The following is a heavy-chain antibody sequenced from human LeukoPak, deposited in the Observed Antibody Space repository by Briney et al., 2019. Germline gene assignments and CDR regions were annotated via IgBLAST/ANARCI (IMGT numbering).Heavy chain of an antibody. V-gene: IGHV4-59*08. CDR3: ARHGPTYYQMAFDI. D-gene: IGHD2-2*01. CDR2: IYYIGST. Sequence: SETLSLTCTVSGGSISSYYWSWIRQPPGKGLEWIGHIYYIGSTNYNPSLRSRDTISVDTSKNQFSLKLSSVTAADTAVYYCARHGPTYYQMAFDIWGQGTIVTVSS. J-gene: IGHJ3*02. CDR1: GGSISSYY.